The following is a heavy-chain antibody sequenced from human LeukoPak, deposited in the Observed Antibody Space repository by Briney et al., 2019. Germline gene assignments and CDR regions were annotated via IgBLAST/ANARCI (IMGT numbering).Heavy chain of an antibody. V-gene: IGHV1-18*01. CDR2: ISAYNGNT. J-gene: IGHJ5*02. CDR3: ARGVLRFLEWTKNWFDP. D-gene: IGHD3-3*01. Sequence: GASVKVSCKASGYTFTSYGISWVRQAPGQGLEWMGWISAYNGNTNYAQKLQGRVTMTTDTSTSTAYMELRSLRSDDTAVYYCARGVLRFLEWTKNWFDPWGQGTLVTVSS. CDR1: GYTFTSYG.